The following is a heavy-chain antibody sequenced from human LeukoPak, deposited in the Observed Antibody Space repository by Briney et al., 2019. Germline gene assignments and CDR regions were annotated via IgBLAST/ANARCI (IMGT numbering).Heavy chain of an antibody. V-gene: IGHV1-24*01. CDR1: GYTLTELS. Sequence: AASVKVSCKVSGYTLTELSMHWVRHALGKGREWMVGIDPEDGETIYAQKFQGRDTMTEDTSTDTAYMELSSLRSEDTAVYYCATGGFNCSSTSCYEYWFDPWGQGTLVTVSS. CDR2: IDPEDGET. J-gene: IGHJ5*02. CDR3: ATGGFNCSSTSCYEYWFDP. D-gene: IGHD2-2*01.